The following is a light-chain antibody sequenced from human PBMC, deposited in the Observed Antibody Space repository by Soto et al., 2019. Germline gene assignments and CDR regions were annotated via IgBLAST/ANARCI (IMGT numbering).Light chain of an antibody. CDR1: QTISSW. J-gene: IGKJ1*01. V-gene: IGKV1-5*03. CDR2: KAS. Sequence: DIPMTQSPSTLSGSVGDRVTITCRASQTISSWLAWYQQKPGKAPKLLIYKASTLKSGVPSRFSGSGSGTEFNLTISSLQPNDFATYYCQHYNSYSEAFGQGTKVEIK. CDR3: QHYNSYSEA.